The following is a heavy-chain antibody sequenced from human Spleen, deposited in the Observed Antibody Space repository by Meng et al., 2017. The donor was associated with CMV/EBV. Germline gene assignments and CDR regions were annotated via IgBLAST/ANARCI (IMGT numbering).Heavy chain of an antibody. D-gene: IGHD1-26*01. Sequence: CTVSGGSISSYFWNWIRQPPGKGLEWIGYIYYSGSTNYNPSLKSRVTISVDTSKNQFSLKLSSVTAADTAVYYCARGGYSGSYANDYWGQGTLVTVSS. CDR2: IYYSGST. CDR3: ARGGYSGSYANDY. CDR1: GGSISSYF. J-gene: IGHJ4*02. V-gene: IGHV4-59*12.